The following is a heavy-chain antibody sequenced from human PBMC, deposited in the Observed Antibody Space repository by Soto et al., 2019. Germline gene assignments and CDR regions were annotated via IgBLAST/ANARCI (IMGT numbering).Heavy chain of an antibody. CDR3: TRGASGYGNFDY. Sequence: EVQLVESGGGVVQPGGSLRLSCVASGFSFSTWMHWVRQAPGKGLEWLSRINSDGSSISYADFVKGRFTVSRDNVKNTLYLQIDXLTVEDTAVYYCTRGASGYGNFDYWGQGVLLTVS. V-gene: IGHV3-74*01. D-gene: IGHD5-12*01. CDR1: GFSFSTW. J-gene: IGHJ4*02. CDR2: INSDGSSI.